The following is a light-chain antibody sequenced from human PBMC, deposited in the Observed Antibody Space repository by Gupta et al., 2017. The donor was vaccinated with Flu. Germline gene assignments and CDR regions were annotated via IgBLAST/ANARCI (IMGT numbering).Light chain of an antibody. CDR2: AAS. CDR3: RQSESTPPT. V-gene: IGKV1-39*01. J-gene: IGKJ4*02. CDR1: QSVSNY. Sequence: DIEMTQSPSSLSGSVGDRVSITCRASQSVSNYIHWYQEKPGKAPRLLIYAASSGQRGVPSRFSGSGSGTDFTLTIIILQLEDFATYYCRQSESTPPTFGEGTKVEIK.